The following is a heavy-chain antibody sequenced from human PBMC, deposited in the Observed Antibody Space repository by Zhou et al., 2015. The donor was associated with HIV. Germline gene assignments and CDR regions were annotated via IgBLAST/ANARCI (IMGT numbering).Heavy chain of an antibody. D-gene: IGHD2-15*01. J-gene: IGHJ5*02. V-gene: IGHV3-33*01. CDR1: GFTFSTYG. CDR2: IWYDGSNK. CDR3: ARGLGYCSGGSCLGLNWFDP. Sequence: QVQLVESGGGVVQPGRSLRLSCAASGFTFSTYGMHWVRQAPGKGLEWVAVIWYDGSNKYYVDSVKGRFTISRDNSKNTLYLQMNSLRAEDTAVYYCARGLGYCSGGSCLGLNWFDPGAREPWSPSPQ.